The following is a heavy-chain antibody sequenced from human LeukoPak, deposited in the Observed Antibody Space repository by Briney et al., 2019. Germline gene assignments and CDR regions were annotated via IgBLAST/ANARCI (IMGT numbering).Heavy chain of an antibody. CDR2: IKQDGSEK. CDR1: GFTFSSYW. D-gene: IGHD2-2*01. V-gene: IGHV3-7*01. CDR3: AREGPRDIVVVPAAIESYYYYGMDV. J-gene: IGHJ6*02. Sequence: PGGSLRLSCAASGFTFSSYWMSWVRQAPGKGLEWVANIKQDGSEKYYVDSVKGRFTISRDNAKNSLYLQMNSLRAEDTAVYYCAREGPRDIVVVPAAIESYYYYGMDVWGQGTTVTVYS.